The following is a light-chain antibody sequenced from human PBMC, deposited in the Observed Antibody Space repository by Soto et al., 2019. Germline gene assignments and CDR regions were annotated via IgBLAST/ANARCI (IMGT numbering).Light chain of an antibody. Sequence: EIVLTQSPATLSLSPGERATLSCRASQSVSSYLTWYQQKPGQAPRLLIYDASNRATGIPARFSGSGSGTDFTLTISRLEPEDLAVYYCQHRSNSWTFGQGTRVEIK. CDR3: QHRSNSWT. V-gene: IGKV3-11*01. J-gene: IGKJ1*01. CDR2: DAS. CDR1: QSVSSY.